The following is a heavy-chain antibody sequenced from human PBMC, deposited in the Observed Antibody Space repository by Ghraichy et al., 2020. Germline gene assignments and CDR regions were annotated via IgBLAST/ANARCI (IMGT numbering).Heavy chain of an antibody. CDR1: GFRFSDYS. Sequence: GGSLRLSYAASGFRFSDYSMNWVRQAPGKGLEWVSYISDRTLYADSVKGRFTISRDIAKNSLYLQMDSLRAEDTAVYFCVRDRDWAFDFWGQGTLVTVSS. J-gene: IGHJ4*02. V-gene: IGHV3-48*04. D-gene: IGHD3/OR15-3a*01. CDR2: ISDRT. CDR3: VRDRDWAFDF.